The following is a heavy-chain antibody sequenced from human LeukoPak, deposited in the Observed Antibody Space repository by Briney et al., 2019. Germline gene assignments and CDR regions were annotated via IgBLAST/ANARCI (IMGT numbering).Heavy chain of an antibody. V-gene: IGHV3-11*01. CDR3: ASVRGGPRTMVRGPNDY. J-gene: IGHJ4*02. Sequence: PGGTLSLSSSAPGFTFSDYYMSWLRQAPGKELAWGSYISSSVSTIYYADSVKGRFTIPRDNAQNSLYLQMNSLRAEDTAVYYCASVRGGPRTMVRGPNDYWGQGTLVTVSS. D-gene: IGHD3-10*01. CDR2: ISSSVSTI. CDR1: GFTFSDYY.